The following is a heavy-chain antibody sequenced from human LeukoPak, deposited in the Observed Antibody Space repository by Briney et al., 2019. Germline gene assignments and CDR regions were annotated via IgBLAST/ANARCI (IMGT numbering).Heavy chain of an antibody. CDR2: IYYSGST. Sequence: SETLSLTCTVSGGSISSGGYYWSWIRQHPGKGLEWIGYIYYSGSTYYNPSLKSRVTISVDTSKNQSSLKLSSVTAADTAVYYCAREDCSGGSCYSSPWGQGTLVTVSS. CDR1: GGSISSGGYY. V-gene: IGHV4-31*03. CDR3: AREDCSGGSCYSSP. D-gene: IGHD2-15*01. J-gene: IGHJ5*02.